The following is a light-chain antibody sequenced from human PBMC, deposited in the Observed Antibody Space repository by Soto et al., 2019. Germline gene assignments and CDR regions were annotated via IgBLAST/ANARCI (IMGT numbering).Light chain of an antibody. V-gene: IGLV1-40*01. J-gene: IGLJ1*01. CDR2: GNS. CDR1: SSNIGAGYD. CDR3: QSYDSSLSV. Sequence: QSVLTQPPSASGAPGQRVTISCTGSSSNIGAGYDVHWYQQLPGTAPKLLIYGNSNRPSGVPDRFSGSKSGTSASLAITGLQAEDEADYYCQSYDSSLSVFGTGTKLTVL.